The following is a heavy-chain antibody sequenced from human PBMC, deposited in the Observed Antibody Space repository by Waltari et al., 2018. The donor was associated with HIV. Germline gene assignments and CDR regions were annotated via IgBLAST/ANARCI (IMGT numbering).Heavy chain of an antibody. CDR1: GFTFSSYW. Sequence: EVQLVESGGGLVQPGGYLSLSCAASGFTFSSYWMHWVRQAPGKGLVWVSRINSDGSSTSYADSVKGRFTISRDNAKNTLYLQMNSLRAEDTAVYYCARDRAIFGDFHGMDVWGQGTTVTVSS. J-gene: IGHJ6*02. CDR3: ARDRAIFGDFHGMDV. V-gene: IGHV3-74*01. CDR2: INSDGSST. D-gene: IGHD3-3*01.